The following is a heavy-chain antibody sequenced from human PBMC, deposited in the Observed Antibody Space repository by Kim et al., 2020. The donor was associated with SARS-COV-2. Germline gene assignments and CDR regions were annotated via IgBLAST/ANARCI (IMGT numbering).Heavy chain of an antibody. CDR3: ASAPVLTTVTHSQDY. J-gene: IGHJ4*02. D-gene: IGHD4-17*01. CDR1: GGTFSSYA. V-gene: IGHV1-69*13. CDR2: IIPIFGTA. Sequence: SVKVSCKASGGTFSSYAISWVRQAPGQGLEWMGGIIPIFGTANYAQKFQGRVTITADESTSTAYMELSSLRSEDTAVYYCASAPVLTTVTHSQDYWGQGTLVTVSS.